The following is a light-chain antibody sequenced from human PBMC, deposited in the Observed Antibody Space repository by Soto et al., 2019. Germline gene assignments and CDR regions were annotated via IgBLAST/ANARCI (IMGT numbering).Light chain of an antibody. CDR1: QSINSY. Sequence: QMPPSPSSLSSSVGERVTITCRASQSINSYLNWYQQKPAKAPKLLIYAAASMQGRVPSRFSSGGAWTDFTLTIISLQPEDDATYYCRQRYSTHARTFGGGTKVDIK. J-gene: IGKJ4*01. V-gene: IGKV1-39*01. CDR3: RQRYSTHART. CDR2: AAA.